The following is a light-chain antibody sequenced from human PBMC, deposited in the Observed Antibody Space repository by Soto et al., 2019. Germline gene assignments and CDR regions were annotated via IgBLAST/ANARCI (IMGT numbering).Light chain of an antibody. Sequence: IQLTQSPSSLSASVGDRVTVTCRASQSINIYLNWYQQKPGKAPTLLIYAASSLQSGVPSRFSGGGSRTDFTLTISSLQPEDFATYDCQQSYRSPYTFGQGNKLEI. V-gene: IGKV1-39*01. CDR1: QSINIY. J-gene: IGKJ2*01. CDR3: QQSYRSPYT. CDR2: AAS.